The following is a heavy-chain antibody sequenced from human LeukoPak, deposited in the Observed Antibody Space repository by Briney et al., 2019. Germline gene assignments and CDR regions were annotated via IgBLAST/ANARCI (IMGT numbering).Heavy chain of an antibody. D-gene: IGHD2-2*01. Sequence: GSLRLSCATSGFTFSNYAMSWVRQAPGKGLEWIGEINHSGSTNYNPSLKSRVTISVDTSKNQFSLKLSSVTAADTAVYYCARGQGEDCSSTSCYLFDYWGQGTLVTVSS. CDR2: INHSGST. CDR1: GFTFSNYA. J-gene: IGHJ4*02. V-gene: IGHV4-34*01. CDR3: ARGQGEDCSSTSCYLFDY.